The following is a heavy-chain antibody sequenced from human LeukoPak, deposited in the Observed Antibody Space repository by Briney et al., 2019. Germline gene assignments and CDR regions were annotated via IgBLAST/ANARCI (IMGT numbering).Heavy chain of an antibody. Sequence: GGTLRLSCAASGVTFSSYAMHWVRQAPGKGLEVVAVISYDGSNKYYADSVKGRFTISRDNSKNTLYLQKNSLRAEDTAVYYCGREEGIAAFDPWGQGTLVTVSS. J-gene: IGHJ5*02. CDR2: ISYDGSNK. CDR1: GVTFSSYA. V-gene: IGHV3-30*01. D-gene: IGHD6-13*01. CDR3: GREEGIAAFDP.